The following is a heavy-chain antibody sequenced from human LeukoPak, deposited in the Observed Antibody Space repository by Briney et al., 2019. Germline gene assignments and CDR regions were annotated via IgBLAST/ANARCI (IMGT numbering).Heavy chain of an antibody. CDR1: GFTFDDYG. D-gene: IGHD1-1*01. CDR2: INWNGGST. J-gene: IGHJ3*02. Sequence: GRSLRLSCAASGFTFDDYGMSWVRQAPGKGLEWVSGINWNGGSTGYADSVKGRFTISRDNAKNSLYLQMNSLRAEDTALYYCAKRTDQGDAFDIWGQGTMVTVSS. CDR3: AKRTDQGDAFDI. V-gene: IGHV3-20*04.